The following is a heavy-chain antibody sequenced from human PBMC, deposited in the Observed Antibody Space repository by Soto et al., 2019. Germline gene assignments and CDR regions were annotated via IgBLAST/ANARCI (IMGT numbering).Heavy chain of an antibody. D-gene: IGHD1-26*01. CDR1: GFTFSSYA. CDR3: ARDGEPWTMMECLDV. V-gene: IGHV3-30-3*01. Sequence: RVLRLSCAASGFTFSSYAMHWVRQAPGKGLEWVAVISYDGSNKYYADSVKGRFTISRGNSKNTLYLQMNSLRAEDTAVYYCARDGEPWTMMECLDVWGQGHTVTVSS. J-gene: IGHJ6*01. CDR2: ISYDGSNK.